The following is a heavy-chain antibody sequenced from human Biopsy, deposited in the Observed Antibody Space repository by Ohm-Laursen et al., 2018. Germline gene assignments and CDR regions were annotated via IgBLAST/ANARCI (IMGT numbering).Heavy chain of an antibody. Sequence: GASVKVSCNASGYTFSLYHIHWVRQAPGQGLEWMGWIDPDGGRTSFGQNFQGRVTMTSDTSTCTAYLELTRLRSDDTAVYYCARDPYCSGGNCYSPLDHWGQGTLVTVSA. V-gene: IGHV1-2*02. J-gene: IGHJ4*02. CDR1: GYTFSLYH. D-gene: IGHD2-15*01. CDR3: ARDPYCSGGNCYSPLDH. CDR2: IDPDGGRT.